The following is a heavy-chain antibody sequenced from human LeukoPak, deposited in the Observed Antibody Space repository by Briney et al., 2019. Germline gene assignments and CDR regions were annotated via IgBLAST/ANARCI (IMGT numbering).Heavy chain of an antibody. D-gene: IGHD1-26*01. CDR3: ASFSGSYYRGAFDI. CDR2: ITLDGSEK. V-gene: IGHV3-7*05. J-gene: IGHJ3*02. Sequence: GQSLRLSCAASGFTFSSYWMTWVRQAPGKGLEWVATITLDGSEKFYVDSVKGRFTISRDNAKNSLYLQMNSLRAEDTAVYYCASFSGSYYRGAFDIWGQGTMVTVSS. CDR1: GFTFSSYW.